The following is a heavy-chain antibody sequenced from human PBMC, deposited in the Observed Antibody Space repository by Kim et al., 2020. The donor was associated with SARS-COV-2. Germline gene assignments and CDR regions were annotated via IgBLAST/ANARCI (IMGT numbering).Heavy chain of an antibody. Sequence: GGSLRLSCAASGFTFSSYAMSWVRQAPGKGLEWVSAISGSGGSTYYADSVKGRFTISRDNSKNTLYLQMNSLRAEHTAVYYCAKVLIHSSSWYEYFQHWGQGTLVTVSS. CDR3: AKVLIHSSSWYEYFQH. J-gene: IGHJ1*01. CDR2: ISGSGGST. D-gene: IGHD6-13*01. CDR1: GFTFSSYA. V-gene: IGHV3-23*01.